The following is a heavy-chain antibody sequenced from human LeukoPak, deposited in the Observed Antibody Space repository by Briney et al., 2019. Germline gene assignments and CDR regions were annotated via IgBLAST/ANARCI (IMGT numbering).Heavy chain of an antibody. J-gene: IGHJ3*02. V-gene: IGHV4-34*01. D-gene: IGHD2-8*01. CDR3: ARGDRPREIPPLIRKKNAFDI. Sequence: SETLSLTCAVYGGSLSGYYWSWIRQPPGKGLEWIGEINHSGSTNYNPSLKSRVTISVDTSKNQFSLKLSSVTAADTAVYYCARGDRPREIPPLIRKKNAFDIWGQGTMVTVSS. CDR1: GGSLSGYY. CDR2: INHSGST.